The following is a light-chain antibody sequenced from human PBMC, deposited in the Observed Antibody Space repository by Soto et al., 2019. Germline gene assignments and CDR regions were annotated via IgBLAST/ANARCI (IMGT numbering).Light chain of an antibody. CDR3: QRYGSSPLT. CDR2: DAS. CDR1: QSVSSNY. V-gene: IGKV3-20*01. J-gene: IGKJ4*01. Sequence: EIVLTQSPGTLSLSPGERATLSCRASQSVSSNYLAWYKQKPGQAPRLLIYDASSRATGIPDRFSGSGSGTDFTLTIIRLEPEDFAVYYCQRYGSSPLTFGGGTKVEIK.